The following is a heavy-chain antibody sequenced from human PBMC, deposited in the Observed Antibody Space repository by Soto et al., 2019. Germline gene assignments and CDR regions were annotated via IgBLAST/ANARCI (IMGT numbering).Heavy chain of an antibody. D-gene: IGHD3-22*01. V-gene: IGHV4-59*12. Sequence: SETLSLTCTVSGGSISSYYWSWIRQPPGKGLEWIGYIYYSGSTNYNPSLKSRVTISVDTSKNQFSLKLSSVTAADTAVYYCARGPTMIVVAKGSNWFDPWGQGTLVTVSS. CDR3: ARGPTMIVVAKGSNWFDP. CDR2: IYYSGST. CDR1: GGSISSYY. J-gene: IGHJ5*02.